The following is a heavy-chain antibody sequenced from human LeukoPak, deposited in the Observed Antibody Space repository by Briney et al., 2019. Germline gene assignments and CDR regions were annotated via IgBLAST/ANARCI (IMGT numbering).Heavy chain of an antibody. CDR3: ARDPYGSGSYYNGLRD. J-gene: IGHJ4*02. Sequence: PGGSLRLSCAASGFTFSSYSMNWVRQAPGKGLEWVSYISSSSSTIYYADSVKGRFTISRDNSKNTLYLQMNSLRAEDTAVYYCARDPYGSGSYYNGLRDWGQGTLVTVSS. CDR1: GFTFSSYS. CDR2: ISSSSSTI. V-gene: IGHV3-48*01. D-gene: IGHD3-10*01.